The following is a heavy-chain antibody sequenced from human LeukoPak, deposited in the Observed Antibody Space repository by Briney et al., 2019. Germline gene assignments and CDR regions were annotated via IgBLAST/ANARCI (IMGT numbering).Heavy chain of an antibody. J-gene: IGHJ4*02. Sequence: SETLSLTCTVSGGSISSSSYYWGWIRQPPGKGLEWIGSIYYSGSTYYNPSLKSRVTISVDTSKNQFSLKLSSVTAADTAVYYCARVLDYYDSSGYYPYYFDYWGQGTLVTVSS. CDR3: ARVLDYYDSSGYYPYYFDY. CDR1: GGSISSSSYY. D-gene: IGHD3-22*01. CDR2: IYYSGST. V-gene: IGHV4-39*07.